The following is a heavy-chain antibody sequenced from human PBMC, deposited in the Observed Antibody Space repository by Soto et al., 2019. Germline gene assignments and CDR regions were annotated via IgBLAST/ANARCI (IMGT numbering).Heavy chain of an antibody. J-gene: IGHJ4*02. CDR3: ARGRGAAADYFDF. D-gene: IGHD6-13*01. CDR2: ISSSTSHT. V-gene: IGHV3-11*05. Sequence: QVQLVKSGGGLVKPGGSLRRSCAVSGFTFSDYYMTWIRQAPGQGLEWVSYISSSTSHTNYADSVKGRFTISRDNAKNSLFLPMNSLRAEDTAVYYCARGRGAAADYFDFWGQGTLVNVSS. CDR1: GFTFSDYY.